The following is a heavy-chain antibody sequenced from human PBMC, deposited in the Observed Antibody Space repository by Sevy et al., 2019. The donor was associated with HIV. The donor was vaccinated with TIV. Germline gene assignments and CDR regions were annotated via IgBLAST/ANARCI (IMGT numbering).Heavy chain of an antibody. CDR2: INSDGSST. V-gene: IGHV3-74*01. CDR3: ARGNENSRGRNYMDV. J-gene: IGHJ6*03. Sequence: GGSLRLSCAASGFTFSSYWMYWVRQAPGKGLVWVSRINSDGSSTSYADSVKGRLTISRDNAKNTLYVQMNSLRAEDTAVYYCARGNENSRGRNYMDVWGKGTTVTVSS. CDR1: GFTFSSYW. D-gene: IGHD6-13*01.